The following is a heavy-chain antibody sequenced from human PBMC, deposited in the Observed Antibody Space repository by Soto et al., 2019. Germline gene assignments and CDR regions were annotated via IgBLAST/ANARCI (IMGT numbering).Heavy chain of an antibody. CDR1: GFTLSDSD. V-gene: IGHV3-13*01. CDR2: IAIAGDT. Sequence: GGSMRLSCAASGFTLSDSDMHWVRHATGKRLEWVSAIAIAGDTFYADSVKGRFTISRDDAKNSLYLQVNSLTVGDTAVYYCKRGGPGGQLWRDLQYWGQGTLVTVSS. J-gene: IGHJ4*02. CDR3: KRGGPGGQLWRDLQY. D-gene: IGHD5-18*01.